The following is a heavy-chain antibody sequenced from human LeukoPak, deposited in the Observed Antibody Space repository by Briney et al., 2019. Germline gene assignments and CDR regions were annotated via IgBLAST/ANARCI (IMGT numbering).Heavy chain of an antibody. D-gene: IGHD6-13*01. CDR1: GYTFTSYR. J-gene: IGHJ5*02. Sequence: GASVKVSFKASGYTFTSYRISWVRQAPGQGLEWMGWISANNGNTNYAQKLQGRVTMTTDTSTSTAYMELRSLRSDDTAVYYCAREFIAAAGNNWFDPWGQGTLVTVSS. V-gene: IGHV1-18*01. CDR2: ISANNGNT. CDR3: AREFIAAAGNNWFDP.